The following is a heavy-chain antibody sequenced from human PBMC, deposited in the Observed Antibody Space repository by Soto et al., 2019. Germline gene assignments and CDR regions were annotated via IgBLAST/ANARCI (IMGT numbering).Heavy chain of an antibody. Sequence: SETLSLTCTVSGDSMATGGHYYNWIRQVPGKGLEWIGYVYYSGATHYTPSLRARATISRDTSKNQFSLRLISVTAADTALYYCARDKDLQPTVWGFWGQGIQVTVSS. CDR1: GDSMATGGHY. V-gene: IGHV4-31*03. CDR3: ARDKDLQPTVWGF. CDR2: VYYSGAT. J-gene: IGHJ4*02. D-gene: IGHD3-16*01.